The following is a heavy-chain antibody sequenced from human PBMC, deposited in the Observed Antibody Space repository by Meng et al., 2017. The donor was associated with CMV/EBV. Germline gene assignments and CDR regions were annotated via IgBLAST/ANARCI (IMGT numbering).Heavy chain of an antibody. J-gene: IGHJ4*02. Sequence: EVPLVESGGXLVKPGGPLSLSCAAFGFTFRSYSMNWVRQAPGKGLEWVSSISSSSSYIYYADSEKGRFTISRDNAKNSLYLQMNSLRAEDTAVYYCARVGVGATTFAADYWGQGTLVTVAS. V-gene: IGHV3-21*01. D-gene: IGHD1-26*01. CDR3: ARVGVGATTFAADY. CDR2: ISSSSSYI. CDR1: GFTFRSYS.